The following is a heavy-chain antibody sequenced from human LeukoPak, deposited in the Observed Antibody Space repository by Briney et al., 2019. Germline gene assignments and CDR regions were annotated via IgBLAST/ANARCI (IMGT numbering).Heavy chain of an antibody. CDR2: ISSSGADI. D-gene: IGHD6-19*01. CDR3: ARAVGYSSGLDH. V-gene: IGHV3-11*01. Sequence: GGSLRLSCAGSGFTFSDYYMGWIRQAPGKGLEWVSYISSSGADIYYADSVKGRFTISRDNGKNSLYLQMNSLRAEDTAVYYCARAVGYSSGLDHWGQGTLVTVSS. J-gene: IGHJ4*02. CDR1: GFTFSDYY.